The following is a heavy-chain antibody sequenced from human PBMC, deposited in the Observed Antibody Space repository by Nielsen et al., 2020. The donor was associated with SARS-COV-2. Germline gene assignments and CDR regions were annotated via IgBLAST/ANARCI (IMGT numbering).Heavy chain of an antibody. Sequence: GGSLRLSCKASGFSFRESAMSWFRQAPGKGLEWVGLIRSTPYGGTTEYAASMRGRVAISRDDSKSIAYLQMNSLNADDTAVYYCTRDPSPREPVSHFDHWGQGTLVSVSS. CDR2: IRSTPYGGTT. CDR3: TRDPSPREPVSHFDH. D-gene: IGHD1-26*01. CDR1: GFSFRESA. J-gene: IGHJ4*02. V-gene: IGHV3-49*03.